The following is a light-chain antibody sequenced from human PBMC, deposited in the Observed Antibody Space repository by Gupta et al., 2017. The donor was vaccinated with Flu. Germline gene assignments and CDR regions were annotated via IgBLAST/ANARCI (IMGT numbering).Light chain of an antibody. CDR1: GSNIGKAS. V-gene: IGLV1-51*01. J-gene: IGLJ2*01. CDR3: GTWDSSLNAVV. CDR2: YND. Sequence: QSVLPQPPSLSAAPGHNVTTSCPGSGSNIGKASVSWFQKRPGRAPKLLIHYNDKRPAGIPDRFSGSKSGTSATLDITGLQTGDEADYYCGTWDSSLNAVVFGGGTKLTVL.